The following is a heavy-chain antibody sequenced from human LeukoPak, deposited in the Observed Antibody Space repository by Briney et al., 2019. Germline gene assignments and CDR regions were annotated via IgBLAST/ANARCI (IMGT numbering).Heavy chain of an antibody. CDR3: AKDPRWETIFGVVTSPYYYYYGMDV. D-gene: IGHD3-3*01. V-gene: IGHV3-30*18. Sequence: PGGSLRLSCAASGVTFSSYGMHWVRQAPGKGLEWVAVISYDGSNKYYADSVKGRFNISRDNSKNTLYLQMNSLRAEDTAVYYCAKDPRWETIFGVVTSPYYYYYGMDVWGQGTTVTVSS. CDR2: ISYDGSNK. CDR1: GVTFSSYG. J-gene: IGHJ6*02.